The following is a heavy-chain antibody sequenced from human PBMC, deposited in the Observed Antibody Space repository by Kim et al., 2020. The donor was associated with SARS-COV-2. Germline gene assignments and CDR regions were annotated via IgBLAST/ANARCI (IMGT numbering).Heavy chain of an antibody. Sequence: GGSLRLSCAASGFTFSSYAMHWVRQAPGKGLEWVAVISYDGSNKYYADSVKGRFTISRDNSKNTLYLQMNSLRAEDTAVYYCARDLYSSGWYRPHYYYYGMDVWGQGTTVTVSS. CDR1: GFTFSSYA. CDR3: ARDLYSSGWYRPHYYYYGMDV. V-gene: IGHV3-30*04. J-gene: IGHJ6*02. CDR2: ISYDGSNK. D-gene: IGHD6-19*01.